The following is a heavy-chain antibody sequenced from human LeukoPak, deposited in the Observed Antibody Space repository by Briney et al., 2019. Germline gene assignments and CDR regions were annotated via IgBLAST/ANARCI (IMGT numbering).Heavy chain of an antibody. CDR1: GFTFSDYY. V-gene: IGHV3-11*01. J-gene: IGHJ4*02. CDR3: ARAKPKNMVRGLIMRRESRYYFDY. Sequence: GGSLRLSCAASGFTFSDYYMSWIRQAPGKGLEWVSYISPSGSTIYYADSMKGRFTISRDNAKNSLYLQMNSLRAEDTAVYYCARAKPKNMVRGLIMRRESRYYFDYWGQGTLVTVSS. CDR2: ISPSGSTI. D-gene: IGHD3-10*01.